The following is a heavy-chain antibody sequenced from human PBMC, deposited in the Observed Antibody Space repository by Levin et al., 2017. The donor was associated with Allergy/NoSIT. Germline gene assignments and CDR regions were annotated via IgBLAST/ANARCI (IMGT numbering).Heavy chain of an antibody. CDR3: AKVENGYRSGRYPPL. D-gene: IGHD1-26*01. CDR1: GFTLGNYG. CDR2: ISYDGSNK. V-gene: IGHV3-30*18. J-gene: IGHJ4*02. Sequence: SGGSLRLSCAASGFTLGNYGMLWVRQPPGKGLEWVALISYDGSNKYYGDSVKGRFTISRDNSQNTLYLQMNSLRAEDTAVYYCAKVENGYRSGRYPPLWGQGTLVTVSS.